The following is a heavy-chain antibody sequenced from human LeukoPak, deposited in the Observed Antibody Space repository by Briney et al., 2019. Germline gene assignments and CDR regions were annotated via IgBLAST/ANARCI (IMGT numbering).Heavy chain of an antibody. Sequence: SETLSLTCTVSGASISTYYWGWIRQPPGKNLEWLGSVYYTGSTHNNPSLKSRVTISVDTSKNQFSLNLSSVTAADTAVYYCARQEIGLRSFDPWGQGTLVTVSS. CDR1: GASISTYY. CDR3: ARQEIGLRSFDP. J-gene: IGHJ5*02. D-gene: IGHD3/OR15-3a*01. CDR2: VYYTGST. V-gene: IGHV4-39*01.